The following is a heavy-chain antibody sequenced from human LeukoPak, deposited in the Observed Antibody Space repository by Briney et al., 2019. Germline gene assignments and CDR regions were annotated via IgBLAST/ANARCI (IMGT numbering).Heavy chain of an antibody. CDR2: ITSGFTP. Sequence: SGGSLSLSCAASGLTFSDYAMSWFRQAPGKGLEWVSTITSGFTPHYADSVKGRFTISRDNSKNTLYLQMNSLRAEDTAVYYCAKPSRAGTIDYWGQGTLVTVSS. J-gene: IGHJ4*02. V-gene: IGHV3-23*01. D-gene: IGHD6-19*01. CDR3: AKPSRAGTIDY. CDR1: GLTFSDYA.